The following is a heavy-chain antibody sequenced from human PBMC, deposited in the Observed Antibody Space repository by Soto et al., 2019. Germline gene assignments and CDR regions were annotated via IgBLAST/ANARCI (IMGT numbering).Heavy chain of an antibody. CDR3: ARLDKFNGGWS. CDR2: VSHDGKSG. CDR1: GFTFSSYA. J-gene: IGHJ4*02. Sequence: QVQLVESGGGVVQPGRSLRLSCAASGFTFSSYAMHWVRRAPGKGLEWVAAVSHDGKSGFYADSVSGRFTVSRDNSNSLVYRQMDRLRHEDTALFYCARLDKFNGGWSWGQGTAVTVSS. V-gene: IGHV3-30*14. D-gene: IGHD6-19*01.